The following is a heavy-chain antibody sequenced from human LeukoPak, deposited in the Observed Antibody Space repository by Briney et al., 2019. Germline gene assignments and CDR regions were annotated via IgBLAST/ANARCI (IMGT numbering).Heavy chain of an antibody. Sequence: GASVKVSCKASGYTFTSYDINWVRQATGQGLEWMGWMNPNSGNTGYAQKFQGRVTMTRNTSISTAYLQWSSLKASDTAMYYCARQRQWLASVDYWGQGTLVTVSS. V-gene: IGHV1-8*01. CDR2: MNPNSGNT. J-gene: IGHJ4*02. CDR1: GYTFTSYD. D-gene: IGHD6-19*01. CDR3: ARQRQWLASVDY.